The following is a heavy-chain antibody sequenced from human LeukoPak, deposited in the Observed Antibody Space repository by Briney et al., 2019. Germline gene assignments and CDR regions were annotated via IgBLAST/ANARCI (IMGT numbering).Heavy chain of an antibody. CDR2: IIPILGIA. D-gene: IGHD7-27*01. CDR3: ARLVGSGNWGKKGDLLDY. CDR1: GGTFSSYA. V-gene: IGHV1-69*04. Sequence: SVKVSCKASGGTFSSYAISWVRQAPGQGLEWMGRIIPILGIANYAQKFQGRVTITADKSTSTAYMELSSLRSEDTAVYYCARLVGSGNWGKKGDLLDYWGQGTLVTVSS. J-gene: IGHJ4*02.